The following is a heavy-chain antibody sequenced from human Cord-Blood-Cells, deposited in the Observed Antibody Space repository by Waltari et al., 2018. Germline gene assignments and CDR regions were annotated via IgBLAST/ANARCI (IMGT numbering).Heavy chain of an antibody. D-gene: IGHD6-13*01. CDR3: ARASPKYSSSWYWFDP. Sequence: QVQLVQSGAEVKKPGSSVKVSCKASGCTFRSYAICWVRQAPGQGLEWMGGIIPIFGTANYAQKFQGRVTITADESTSTAYMELSSLRSEDTAVYYCARASPKYSSSWYWFDPWGQGTLVTVSS. V-gene: IGHV1-69*01. CDR1: GCTFRSYA. J-gene: IGHJ5*02. CDR2: IIPIFGTA.